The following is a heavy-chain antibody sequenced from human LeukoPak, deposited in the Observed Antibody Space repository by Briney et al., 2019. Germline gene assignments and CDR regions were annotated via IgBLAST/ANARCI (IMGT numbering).Heavy chain of an antibody. J-gene: IGHJ4*02. CDR1: GFTFDDYA. CDR3: ANHCGGDCFSVY. CDR2: ISWNSGSI. V-gene: IGHV3-9*01. D-gene: IGHD2-21*01. Sequence: GGSLRLSCAASGFTFDDYAMHWVRQAPGKGLEWVSGISWNSGSIGYADSVKGRFTISRDNAKNSLYLQMNSLRAEDTAVYYCANHCGGDCFSVYWGQGTLVTVSS.